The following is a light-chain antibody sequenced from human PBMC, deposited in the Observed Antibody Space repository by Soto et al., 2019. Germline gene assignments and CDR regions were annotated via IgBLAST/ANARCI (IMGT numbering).Light chain of an antibody. V-gene: IGLV4-69*01. CDR1: SGHSTYA. CDR3: QTWGTGIWV. Sequence: QLVLTQSPSASASLGASVRLTCTLSSGHSTYAIAWHQQQPEKGPRFLMKINTDATYTKGDGIPDRFSGSSFGAERYLNISSLQSEDEADYYCQTWGTGIWVFGGGTKLTVL. CDR2: INTDATY. J-gene: IGLJ3*02.